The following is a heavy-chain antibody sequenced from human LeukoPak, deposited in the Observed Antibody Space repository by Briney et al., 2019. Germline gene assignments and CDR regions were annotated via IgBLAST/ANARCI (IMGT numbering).Heavy chain of an antibody. J-gene: IGHJ4*02. CDR2: ISSSGSTI. Sequence: GGSLRLSCAVSGFIVSDYEMNWVRQAPGKGPEWVSYISSSGSTIYYADSLKGRITISRDNAKNSLYLQMNSLRVEDTAVYYCARRFDSWGQGTLVTVSS. CDR3: ARRFDS. V-gene: IGHV3-48*03. CDR1: GFIVSDYE.